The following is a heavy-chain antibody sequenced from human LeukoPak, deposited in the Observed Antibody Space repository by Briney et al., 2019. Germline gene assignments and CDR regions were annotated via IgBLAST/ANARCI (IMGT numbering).Heavy chain of an antibody. Sequence: SETLSLTCAVYGGSFSGYYWSWIRQPPGKGLEWIGEINHSGSTNYNPSLKSRVTISVDTSKNQFSLKLSFVTAADTAVYYCARISYGSGRGDYWGQGTLVTVSS. J-gene: IGHJ4*02. V-gene: IGHV4-34*01. CDR3: ARISYGSGRGDY. CDR1: GGSFSGYY. CDR2: INHSGST. D-gene: IGHD3-10*01.